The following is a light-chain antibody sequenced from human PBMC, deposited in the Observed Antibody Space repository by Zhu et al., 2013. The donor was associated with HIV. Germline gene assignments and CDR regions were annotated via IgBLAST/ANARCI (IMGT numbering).Light chain of an antibody. CDR1: QSVSSR. Sequence: EIVMSQSPATLSVSPGERATLSCRASQSVSSRLAWYQQKPGLAPKLLIYSASMRAPGTPARFSASGSGTEFTLTISSLQSEDFAVYYCQQYNSWPRTFGQGTKVEIK. V-gene: IGKV3-15*01. CDR3: QQYNSWPRT. J-gene: IGKJ1*01. CDR2: SAS.